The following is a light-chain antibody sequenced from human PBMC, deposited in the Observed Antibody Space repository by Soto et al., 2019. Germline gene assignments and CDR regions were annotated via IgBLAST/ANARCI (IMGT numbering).Light chain of an antibody. J-gene: IGKJ5*01. Sequence: IVVTQSPATLSVSPGERATLSCRASQSVSSSLAWYQQKPGQAPRLLIYGASTRVTGVPARFSGSGSGTEFTLTINSLQSEDFAVYYCQQYNSWPPITFGQGTRLEIK. CDR1: QSVSSS. CDR2: GAS. V-gene: IGKV3-15*01. CDR3: QQYNSWPPIT.